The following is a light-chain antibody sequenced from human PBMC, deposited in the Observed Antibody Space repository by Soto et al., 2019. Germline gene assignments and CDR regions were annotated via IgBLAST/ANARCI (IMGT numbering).Light chain of an antibody. CDR3: SSDAGNYNYV. V-gene: IGLV2-8*01. CDR2: EVT. J-gene: IGLJ1*01. Sequence: QSALTQPPSASGSPGQSVTIPCTGTSSDVGAYDHVSWYQQHPGKAPKLIIYEVTKRPAGVPERFSGSKSGNTASLTVSGLQAEDEADYYCSSDAGNYNYVFGTGTKLTVL. CDR1: SSDVGAYDH.